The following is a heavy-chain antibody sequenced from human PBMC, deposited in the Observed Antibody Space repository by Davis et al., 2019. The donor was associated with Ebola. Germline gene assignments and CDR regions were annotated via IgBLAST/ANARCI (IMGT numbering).Heavy chain of an antibody. CDR1: GGTFSSYA. D-gene: IGHD1-14*01. J-gene: IGHJ6*02. CDR3: TRRGPTGGQVD. CDR2: IIPIFGTA. Sequence: AASVKVSCKASGGTFSSYAISWVRQAPGQGLEWMGGIIPIFGTANYAQKFQGRVTITADKSTSTAYMELSSLRSEDTAVYYCTRRGPTGGQVDWGQGTTVTVSS. V-gene: IGHV1-69*06.